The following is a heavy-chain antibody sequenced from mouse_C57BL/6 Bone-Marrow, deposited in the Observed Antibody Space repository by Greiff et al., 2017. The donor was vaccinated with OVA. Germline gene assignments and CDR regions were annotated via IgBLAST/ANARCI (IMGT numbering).Heavy chain of an antibody. CDR3: TAYYYGSSYPFDY. J-gene: IGHJ2*01. Sequence: DVKLQESGGGLVQPGGSMKLSCVASGFTFSNYWMNWVRQSPEKGLEWVAQIRLKSDNYATHYAESVKGRFTISRDDSKSSVYLQMNNLRAEDTGIYYCTAYYYGSSYPFDYWGQGTTLTVSS. CDR1: GFTFSNYW. D-gene: IGHD1-1*01. V-gene: IGHV6-3*01. CDR2: IRLKSDNYAT.